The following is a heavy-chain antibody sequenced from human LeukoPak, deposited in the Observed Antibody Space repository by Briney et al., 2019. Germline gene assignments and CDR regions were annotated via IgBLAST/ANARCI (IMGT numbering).Heavy chain of an antibody. V-gene: IGHV3-23*01. Sequence: GGSLRLSCAASGFTFSSYGMSWVRQAPGKGLEWVSGISGGGGSTYYADSVKGRFTISGDNSKNTLYLQMNSLRAEDTAVYYCAKRCCSGWPFDYGGQGTLVTVSS. D-gene: IGHD6-19*01. CDR3: AKRCCSGWPFDY. CDR1: GFTFSSYG. J-gene: IGHJ4*02. CDR2: ISGGGGST.